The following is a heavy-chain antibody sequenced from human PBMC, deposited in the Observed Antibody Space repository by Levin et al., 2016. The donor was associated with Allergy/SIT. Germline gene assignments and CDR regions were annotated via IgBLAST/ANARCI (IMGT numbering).Heavy chain of an antibody. CDR2: IIPILGIA. V-gene: IGHV1-69*04. CDR3: ARDKVGATTFDY. J-gene: IGHJ4*02. D-gene: IGHD1-26*01. Sequence: WVRQAPGQGLEWMGRIIPILGIANYAQKFQGRVTITADKSTSTAYMELSSLRSEDTAVYYCARDKVGATTFDYWGQGTLVTVSS.